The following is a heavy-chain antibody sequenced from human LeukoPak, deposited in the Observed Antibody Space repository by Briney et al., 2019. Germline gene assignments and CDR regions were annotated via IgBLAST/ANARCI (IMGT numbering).Heavy chain of an antibody. CDR3: AGGFGESYFDY. D-gene: IGHD3-10*01. CDR1: GGTFSSYA. J-gene: IGHJ4*02. CDR2: IIPIFGTA. V-gene: IGHV1-69*13. Sequence: SVKVSCKASGGTFSSYAISWVRQAPGEGLEWMGGIIPIFGTANYAQKFQGRVTITPDESTSTAYMELSSLRAEDTAVYDCAGGFGESYFDYWGQGTLVTVSS.